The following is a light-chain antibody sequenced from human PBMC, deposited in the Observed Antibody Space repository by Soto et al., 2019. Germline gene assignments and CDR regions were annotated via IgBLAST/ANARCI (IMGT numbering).Light chain of an antibody. CDR2: ATS. Sequence: EIVLTQSPGTLSLSPGERASLSCRASQSVRSIYLAWYQQKPGQAPRLLIYATSTRATGIPDRFSGSGSGTDFTLTISRLEPEDFAVYYCQQYGSSLWTFGQGTKVEIK. CDR1: QSVRSIY. CDR3: QQYGSSLWT. V-gene: IGKV3-20*01. J-gene: IGKJ1*01.